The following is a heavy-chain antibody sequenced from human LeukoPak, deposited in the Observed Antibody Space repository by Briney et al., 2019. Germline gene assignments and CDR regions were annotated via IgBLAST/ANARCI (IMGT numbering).Heavy chain of an antibody. D-gene: IGHD3-10*01. CDR3: ARHYGSGSYYSY. CDR2: INHSGST. Sequence: SETLSLTCTVSGGSISSYYWSCIRQPPGKGLEWIGEINHSGSTNYNPSLKSRVTISVDTSKNQFSLKLSSVTAADTAVYYCARHYGSGSYYSYWGQGTLVTVSS. CDR1: GGSISSYY. V-gene: IGHV4-34*01. J-gene: IGHJ4*02.